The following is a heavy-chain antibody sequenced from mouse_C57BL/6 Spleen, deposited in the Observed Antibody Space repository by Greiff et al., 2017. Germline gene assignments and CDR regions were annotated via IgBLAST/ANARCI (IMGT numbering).Heavy chain of an antibody. Sequence: VQLQQSGPELVKPGASVKISCKASGYAFSSSWLNWVKQRPGKGLEWIGRIYPGDGDTNYNGKFKGKATLTADKSSSTAYMQLSSLTSEDSAVYFCARWDGAYWGQGTLVTVSA. D-gene: IGHD4-1*01. V-gene: IGHV1-82*01. CDR1: GYAFSSSW. CDR3: ARWDGAY. J-gene: IGHJ3*01. CDR2: IYPGDGDT.